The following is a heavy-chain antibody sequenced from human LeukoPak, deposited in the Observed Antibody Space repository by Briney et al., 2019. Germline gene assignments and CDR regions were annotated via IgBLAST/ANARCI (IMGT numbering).Heavy chain of an antibody. CDR2: IYHSGST. CDR1: GYSISSGYY. D-gene: IGHD7-27*01. CDR3: ARRLGYDAFDI. J-gene: IGHJ3*02. Sequence: PSETLSLTCAVSGYSISSGYYWGWIRPPPGKGLEWIGSIYHSGSTYYNPSLKSRVTISVDTSKNQFSLKLSSVTAADTAVYYCARRLGYDAFDIWGQGTMVTVSS. V-gene: IGHV4-38-2*01.